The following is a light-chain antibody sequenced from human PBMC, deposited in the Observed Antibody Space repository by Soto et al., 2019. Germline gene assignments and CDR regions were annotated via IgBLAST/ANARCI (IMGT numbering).Light chain of an antibody. CDR2: DVS. V-gene: IGLV2-14*01. CDR1: SSDVGGYNY. Sequence: QSALTQPASVSGSPGQSITISCTGTSSDVGGYNYVSWYQQHPGKAPKLMIYDVSHRPSGVSNRVSGSKSGNTASLTISGLEAEDGADYYCSSYTSSSTLVVFGGGTKLTVL. J-gene: IGLJ2*01. CDR3: SSYTSSSTLVV.